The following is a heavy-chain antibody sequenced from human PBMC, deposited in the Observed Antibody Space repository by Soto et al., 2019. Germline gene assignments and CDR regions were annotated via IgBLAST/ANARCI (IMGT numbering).Heavy chain of an antibody. D-gene: IGHD6-19*01. CDR1: GFTFSGSA. CDR2: IRSKANSYAT. Sequence: PVGSLRLSCAASGFTFSGSAMHWVRQASGKGLEWVGRIRSKANSYATAYAASVKGRFTISRDDSKNTAYLQMNSLKTEDTAVYYCTSSTAVADPPGYWGQGTLVTVSS. CDR3: TSSTAVADPPGY. V-gene: IGHV3-73*01. J-gene: IGHJ4*02.